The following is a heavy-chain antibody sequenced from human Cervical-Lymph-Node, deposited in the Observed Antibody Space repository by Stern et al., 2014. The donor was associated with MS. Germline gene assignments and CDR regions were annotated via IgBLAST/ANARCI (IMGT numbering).Heavy chain of an antibody. Sequence: VKLLESGAEVTKPGSSVKVSCKASGGTFSKFPSSWVRQAPGQGLEWMGGSFRVFGPQTDAQEFRGRVTITADVSTSTVYMELSSLRSDDTAVYYCALSSETSDRWYSLGYDLWGQGTLVTVSS. J-gene: IGHJ5*02. CDR1: GGTFSKFP. D-gene: IGHD6-13*01. CDR3: ALSSETSDRWYSLGYDL. CDR2: SFRVFGPQ. V-gene: IGHV1-69*01.